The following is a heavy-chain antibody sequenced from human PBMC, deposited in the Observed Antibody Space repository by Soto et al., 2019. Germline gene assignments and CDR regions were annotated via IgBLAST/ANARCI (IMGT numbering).Heavy chain of an antibody. CDR3: ARVALSSPPYEYYFDY. J-gene: IGHJ4*02. D-gene: IGHD6-13*01. Sequence: GGSLRLSCAASGFTFSSYWMHWVRQAPGKGLVWVSRINSDGSSTSYADSVKGRFTISRDNAKNTLYLQMNSLRAEDTAVYYCARVALSSPPYEYYFDYWGQGPLVTVPS. CDR1: GFTFSSYW. V-gene: IGHV3-74*01. CDR2: INSDGSST.